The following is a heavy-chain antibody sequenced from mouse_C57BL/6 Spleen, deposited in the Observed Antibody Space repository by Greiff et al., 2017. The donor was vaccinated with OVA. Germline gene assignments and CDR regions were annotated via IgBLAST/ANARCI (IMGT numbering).Heavy chain of an antibody. CDR2: IYPGSGSS. CDR1: GYTFTRYW. Sequence: VQLQQPGAELVKPGASVKMSCKASGYTFTRYWITWVKQRPGQGLEWIGDIYPGSGSSNYNEQFKSKATLTVDTSSSPAFLHLSRLTSEDSAVCYCARDYGYSYAMDYWGQGTSVTVSA. D-gene: IGHD2-2*01. V-gene: IGHV1-55*01. CDR3: ARDYGYSYAMDY. J-gene: IGHJ4*01.